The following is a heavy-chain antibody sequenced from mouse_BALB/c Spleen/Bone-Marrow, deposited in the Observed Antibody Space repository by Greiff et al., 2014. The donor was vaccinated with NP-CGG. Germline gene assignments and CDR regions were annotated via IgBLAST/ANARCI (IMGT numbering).Heavy chain of an antibody. CDR1: GYSFTGYY. J-gene: IGHJ1*01. CDR2: IYPYNGVS. V-gene: IGHV1-31*01. CDR3: ESRGEYFDV. Sequence: EVQLQQSGPELVKPGASVKISCKASGYSFTGYYIHWVKQSHGNSLDWIGYIYPYNGVSSYNQKFKGKATLTVDKSSSTAYMELRSLTSDGSAVYYCESRGEYFDVWGAGTTVTVSS.